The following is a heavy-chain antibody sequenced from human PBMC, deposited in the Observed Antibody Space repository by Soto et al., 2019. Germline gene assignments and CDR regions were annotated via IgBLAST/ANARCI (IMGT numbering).Heavy chain of an antibody. D-gene: IGHD4-17*01. J-gene: IGHJ4*02. CDR2: IGWNSGTL. Sequence: EVHLVESGGNLVQPGRSLRLSCEASGFTFDEYAMHWVRQAPGKGLEWVSGIGWNSGTLGYADSVKGRFTISRDDAKNFLYLQINSLRAEDTSLYYCAKDITPYGEYDSRCFVYWGQGTLVTVSS. V-gene: IGHV3-9*01. CDR3: AKDITPYGEYDSRCFVY. CDR1: GFTFDEYA.